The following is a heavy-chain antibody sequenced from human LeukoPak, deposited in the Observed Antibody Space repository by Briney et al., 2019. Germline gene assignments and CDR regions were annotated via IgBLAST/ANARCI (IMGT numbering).Heavy chain of an antibody. CDR2: ISNNGGST. CDR1: GFSFSNYA. CDR3: ASVRCTGGSCYGDYFDY. D-gene: IGHD2-15*01. J-gene: IGHJ4*02. V-gene: IGHV3-64*01. Sequence: PGGSLRLSCAASGFSFSNYAMHWVRQAPGKGLEYVSAISNNGGSTYYANSVKGRFTISRDNSKNTLYLQMGSLRAEDTAVYFCASVRCTGGSCYGDYFDYWGQGTLVTVSS.